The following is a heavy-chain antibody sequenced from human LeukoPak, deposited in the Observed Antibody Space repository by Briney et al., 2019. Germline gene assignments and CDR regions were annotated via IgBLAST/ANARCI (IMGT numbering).Heavy chain of an antibody. D-gene: IGHD2-21*02. V-gene: IGHV5-51*01. Sequence: GESLKISCKGSGYSFTSYWIGWVRQMPGKGLEWMGIICPGDSDSRQSPSLRGQVTISADKSINTAYLQWNSLKASDTAMYYCARGHHVVVATATWASDAFNLWGQGTMVTVSS. CDR2: ICPGDSDS. CDR1: GYSFTSYW. CDR3: ARGHHVVVATATWASDAFNL. J-gene: IGHJ3*01.